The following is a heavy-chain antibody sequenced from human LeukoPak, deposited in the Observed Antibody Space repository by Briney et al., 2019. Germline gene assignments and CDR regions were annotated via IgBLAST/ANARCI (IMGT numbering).Heavy chain of an antibody. D-gene: IGHD1-1*01. J-gene: IGHJ4*02. CDR3: ARERYAGYYFDY. CDR1: GFTFSSYS. CDR2: ISYDGSNK. V-gene: IGHV3-30*03. Sequence: PGGSLRLSCAASGFTFSSYSMNWVRQAPGKGLEWVAVISYDGSNKYYADSVKGRFTISRDNSKNTLYLQMNSLRAEDTAVYYCARERYAGYYFDYWGQGTLVTVSS.